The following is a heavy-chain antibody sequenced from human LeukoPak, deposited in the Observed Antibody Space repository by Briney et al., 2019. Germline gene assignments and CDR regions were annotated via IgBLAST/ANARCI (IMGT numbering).Heavy chain of an antibody. Sequence: GGSLRLSCAASGFTFSSYGMHWVRQAPGKGLEWVAFIRYDGSNKYYADSVKGRFTISRDNSKNTLYLQMNSLRAEDTAVYYCARVIDGYNDYYFDYWGQGTLVTVSS. J-gene: IGHJ4*02. D-gene: IGHD5-24*01. CDR2: IRYDGSNK. V-gene: IGHV3-30*02. CDR3: ARVIDGYNDYYFDY. CDR1: GFTFSSYG.